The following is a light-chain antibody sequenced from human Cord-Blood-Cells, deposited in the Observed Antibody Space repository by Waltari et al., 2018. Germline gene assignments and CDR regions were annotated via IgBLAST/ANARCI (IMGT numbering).Light chain of an antibody. CDR1: QSVSSN. CDR2: GAS. J-gene: IGKJ2*01. CDR3: QQYNNWPPYT. V-gene: IGKV3-15*01. Sequence: EIMKTQSPATLAVSSGGRATPPRRASQSVSSNLAWYQQKPGQAPRLLIYGASTRATGIPARFSGSGSGTEFTLTISSLQSEDFAVYYCQQYNNWPPYTFGQGTKLEIK.